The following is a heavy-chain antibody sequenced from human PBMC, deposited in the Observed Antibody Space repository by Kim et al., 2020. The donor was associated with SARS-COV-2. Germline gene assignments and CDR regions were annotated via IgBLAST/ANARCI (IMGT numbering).Heavy chain of an antibody. Sequence: GGSLRLSCAASGFTFSSYAMHWVRQAPGKGLECVSVISYDGSNKYYADSVKGRFTISRDNSKNTLYLQMNSLRAEDMAVYYCARGISGVLSSGDYGMQGT. V-gene: IGHV3-30-3*01. CDR2: ISYDGSNK. CDR3: ARGISGVLSSGDY. J-gene: IGHJ4*02. D-gene: IGHD6-19*01. CDR1: GFTFSSYA.